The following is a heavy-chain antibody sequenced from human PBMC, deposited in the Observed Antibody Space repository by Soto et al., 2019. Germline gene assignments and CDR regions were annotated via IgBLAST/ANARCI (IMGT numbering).Heavy chain of an antibody. CDR1: GYTFTGYY. CDR3: ERDSRGGGSCYSYFDY. J-gene: IGHJ4*02. V-gene: IGHV1-2*04. CDR2: INPNSGGT. Sequence: ASVKVSCKASGYTFTGYYMHLLRQAPGQGLEWMGWINPNSGGTNYAQKFQGWVTMTRDTSISTAYMELSRLRSDDTAVYYCERDSRGGGSCYSYFDYWGQGTLVTVSS. D-gene: IGHD2-15*01.